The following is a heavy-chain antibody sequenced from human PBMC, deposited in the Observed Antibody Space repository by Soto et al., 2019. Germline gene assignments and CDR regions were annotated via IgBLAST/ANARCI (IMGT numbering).Heavy chain of an antibody. CDR3: ARDVYDYIWGSYRARRSGFDY. D-gene: IGHD3-16*02. Sequence: GGSLRLSCAASGFTFSSYSMNWVRQAPGKGLEWVSYISSSSSTIYYADSVKGRFTISRDNPKNSLYLQMNGLRAEETAVYYCARDVYDYIWGSYRARRSGFDYWGQGTLVTVSS. V-gene: IGHV3-48*01. J-gene: IGHJ4*02. CDR2: ISSSSSTI. CDR1: GFTFSSYS.